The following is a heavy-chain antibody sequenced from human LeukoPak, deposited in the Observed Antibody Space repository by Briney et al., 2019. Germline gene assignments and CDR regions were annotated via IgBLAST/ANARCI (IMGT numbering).Heavy chain of an antibody. CDR1: GGTFSSYA. CDR3: ASQFWSGYQRTGWFDP. CDR2: IIPIFGTA. V-gene: IGHV1-69*01. D-gene: IGHD3-3*01. Sequence: AASVKVSCKASGGTFSSYAISWVRQAPGQGLEWMGGIIPIFGTANYAQKFQGRVTITADESTSTAYMELSSLRSEDTAVYYCASQFWSGYQRTGWFDPWGQGTLVTVSS. J-gene: IGHJ5*02.